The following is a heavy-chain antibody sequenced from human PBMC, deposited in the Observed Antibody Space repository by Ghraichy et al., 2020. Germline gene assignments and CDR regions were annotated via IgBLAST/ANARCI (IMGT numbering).Heavy chain of an antibody. CDR3: ARDAGHSQTSYYDYVWGKVDYGMDV. V-gene: IGHV3-48*02. CDR1: GFTFSSYS. D-gene: IGHD3-16*01. Sequence: SCAASGFTFSSYSMNWVRQAPGKGLEWVSYISSSSSTIYYADSVKGRFTISRDNAKNSLYLQMNSLRDEDTAVYYCARDAGHSQTSYYDYVWGKVDYGMDVWGQGTTVTVSS. J-gene: IGHJ6*02. CDR2: ISSSSSTI.